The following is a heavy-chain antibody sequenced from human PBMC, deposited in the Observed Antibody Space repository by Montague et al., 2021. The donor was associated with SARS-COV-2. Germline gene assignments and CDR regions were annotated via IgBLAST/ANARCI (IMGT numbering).Heavy chain of an antibody. V-gene: IGHV4-59*11. CDR1: GGSISSHY. CDR2: IYYSGST. Sequence: SETRSLTCTVSGGSISSHYWSWIRQPPGKGLEWIGYIYYSGSTNYNPSLKSRVTISVDTSKNQFSLKLSSVTAADTAVYYCARGFDYWGQGTLVTVSS. J-gene: IGHJ4*02. CDR3: ARGFDY.